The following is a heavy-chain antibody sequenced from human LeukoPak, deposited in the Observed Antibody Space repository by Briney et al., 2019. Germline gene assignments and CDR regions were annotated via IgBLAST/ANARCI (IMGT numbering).Heavy chain of an antibody. V-gene: IGHV3-33*08. CDR3: ARDPLNYDSSGYIRYYFDY. Sequence: PGGSLRLSCAASGFTFSSYGMHWVRQAPGKGLEWVAVIWYDGSNKYYADSVKGRFTISRDNSKNTLYLQMNNLRAEDTAVYYCARDPLNYDSSGYIRYYFDYWGQGTLVTVSS. CDR1: GFTFSSYG. J-gene: IGHJ4*02. D-gene: IGHD3-22*01. CDR2: IWYDGSNK.